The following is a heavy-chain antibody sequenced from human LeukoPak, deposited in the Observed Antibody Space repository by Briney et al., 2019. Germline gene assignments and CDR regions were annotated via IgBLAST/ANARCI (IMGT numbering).Heavy chain of an antibody. CDR1: GFTFSNYG. J-gene: IGHJ4*02. D-gene: IGHD1-1*01. CDR2: IRYDGTNT. Sequence: GGSLTLSCAASGFTFSNYGINWVRQAPGKGLEWLTFIRYDGTNTYYRDSVKGRFTISRDNSKNTLFLQMHGLRPEDTAVYYCAPEATNVAGSWGQGTLAIVSS. V-gene: IGHV3-30*02. CDR3: APEATNVAGS.